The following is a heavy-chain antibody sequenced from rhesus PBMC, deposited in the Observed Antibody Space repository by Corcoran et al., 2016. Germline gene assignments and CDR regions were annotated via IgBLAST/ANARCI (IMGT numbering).Heavy chain of an antibody. V-gene: IGHV4S7*01. D-gene: IGHD2-21*01. Sequence: QVQLQESGPGLLKPSETLSLTCAVSGGSISGGYGWGWSRQPPGKGLEWIGSIYSSSGNTYYNPSLKRRVTISTDTSKNQFSRKLSAVTAADTAVYYCARDQYCTGSGCYALDSWGQGVGVTVSS. J-gene: IGHJ6*01. CDR1: GGSISGGYG. CDR2: IYSSSGNT. CDR3: ARDQYCTGSGCYALDS.